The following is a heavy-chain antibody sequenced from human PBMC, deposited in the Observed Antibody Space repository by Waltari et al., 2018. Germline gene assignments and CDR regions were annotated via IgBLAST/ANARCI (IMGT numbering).Heavy chain of an antibody. J-gene: IGHJ4*02. CDR2: ISSSSSTI. CDR3: ARWQWLDLLDY. V-gene: IGHV3-48*04. D-gene: IGHD6-19*01. Sequence: EVQMVESGGGLVQPGGSLRLSCAASGFTFSSHSMNWVRQAPGKGLEWVSYISSSSSTIYYADSVKGRFTISRDNAKNSLYLQMNSLRAEDTAVYYCARWQWLDLLDYWGQGTLVTVSS. CDR1: GFTFSSHS.